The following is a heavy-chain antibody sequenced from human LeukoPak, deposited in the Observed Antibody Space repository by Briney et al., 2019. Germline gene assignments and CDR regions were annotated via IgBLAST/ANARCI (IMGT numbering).Heavy chain of an antibody. D-gene: IGHD3-16*02. CDR2: IWYDGSNK. V-gene: IGHV3-33*01. Sequence: GGSLRLSCAASGFTFSSYGMHWVRQAPGKGLEWVAVIWYDGSNKHYADSVKGRFTISRDNSKNTLYLQMNSLRAEDTAVYYCARDTTLTFGGVIVPDAFDIWGQGTMVTVSS. J-gene: IGHJ3*02. CDR3: ARDTTLTFGGVIVPDAFDI. CDR1: GFTFSSYG.